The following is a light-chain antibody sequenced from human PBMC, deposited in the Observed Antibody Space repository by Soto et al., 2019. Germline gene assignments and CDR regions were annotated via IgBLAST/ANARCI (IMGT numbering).Light chain of an antibody. CDR1: QSISSW. CDR3: QQYNSYSWT. Sequence: DTQMTQSPSTLSAYVGARVTITCRASQSISSWLAWYQQKPGKAPKLLIYDASSLESGVPSRFSGSGSGTEFTLTISSLQPDDFATYYCQQYNSYSWTFGQGTKVDIK. CDR2: DAS. V-gene: IGKV1-5*01. J-gene: IGKJ1*01.